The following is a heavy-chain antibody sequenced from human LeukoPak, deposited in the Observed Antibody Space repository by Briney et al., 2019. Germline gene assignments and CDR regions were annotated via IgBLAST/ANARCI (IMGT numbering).Heavy chain of an antibody. CDR1: GGSISSYY. CDR3: ARESLNWFDP. Sequence: SETLSLTCTVSGGSISSYYWSWIRQPPGKGLEWIGYTYYSGSTNYNPSLKSRVTISVDTSKNQFSLKLSSVTAADTAVYYCARESLNWFDPWGQGTLVTVSS. V-gene: IGHV4-59*01. J-gene: IGHJ5*02. CDR2: TYYSGST.